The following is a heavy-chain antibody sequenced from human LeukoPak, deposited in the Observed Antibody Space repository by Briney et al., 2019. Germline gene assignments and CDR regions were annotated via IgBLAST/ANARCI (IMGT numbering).Heavy chain of an antibody. V-gene: IGHV3-48*04. D-gene: IGHD2-21*01. CDR2: ISSSSNTV. Sequence: GGSLRLSCAASEFTFSSYSVNWVRQAPGKGLEWISYISSSSNTVYYADSVLGRFTISRDNAKNSLFLQMNSLRAEDTAVYYCARGHIPGAFDIWGRGTPVTVSS. J-gene: IGHJ3*02. CDR3: ARGHIPGAFDI. CDR1: EFTFSSYS.